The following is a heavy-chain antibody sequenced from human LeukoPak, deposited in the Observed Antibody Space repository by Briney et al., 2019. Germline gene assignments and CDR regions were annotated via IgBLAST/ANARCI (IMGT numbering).Heavy chain of an antibody. CDR3: ARGGGLRWLYYYMDV. CDR1: ASSISSGYF. CDR2: IYHNGDT. V-gene: IGHV4-38-2*02. J-gene: IGHJ6*03. D-gene: IGHD3-16*01. Sequence: PSETLSLTCTVSASSISSGYFWGWIRQPPGEGLEWIGSIYHNGDTYYTPSLKSRVSISVDTSKNQFSLKLSSVTAADTAVYFCARGGGLRWLYYYMDVWGRGTTVTASS.